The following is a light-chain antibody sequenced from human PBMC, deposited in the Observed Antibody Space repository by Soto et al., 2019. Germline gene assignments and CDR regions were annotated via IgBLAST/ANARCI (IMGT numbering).Light chain of an antibody. Sequence: EIVMTQSPATLSVSPGERATLSCRASQSFRGLLAWYQQKPGQAPRLLIYDAYNRATGIPPRFSGSGSGTDFTLTISSLEPEDSAVYYCQQRHMWPIMFGQGTRLEIK. V-gene: IGKV3-11*01. CDR1: QSFRGL. CDR3: QQRHMWPIM. CDR2: DAY. J-gene: IGKJ5*01.